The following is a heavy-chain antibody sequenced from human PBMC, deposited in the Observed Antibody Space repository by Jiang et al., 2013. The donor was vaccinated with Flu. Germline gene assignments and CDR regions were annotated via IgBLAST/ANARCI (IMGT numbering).Heavy chain of an antibody. J-gene: IGHJ4*02. Sequence: VQLVESGGGLVKTGGSLRLSCAASGFTFSDYYMNWIRQAPGKGLEWISYSSSGRTYTKYADSVKGRFTISRDNAKNSLYLQMNSLRDEDTAVYFCAAGWTFLEYWGQGILLSVSS. V-gene: IGHV3-11*05. CDR3: AAGWTFLEY. CDR1: GFTFSDYY. CDR2: SSSGRTYT. D-gene: IGHD2-15*01.